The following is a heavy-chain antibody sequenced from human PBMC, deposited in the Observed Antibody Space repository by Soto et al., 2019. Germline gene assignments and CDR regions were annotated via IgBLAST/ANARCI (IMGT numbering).Heavy chain of an antibody. Sequence: GGSLRLSCAASGFTISSYAMYWVRQAPGKGLEWVSAISDNGDTTHYADSVKGRFTISRDTSKNTLYLQMNTLRAEDTAVYYCAKDKPGTTSFDYWGQGTLVTVSS. V-gene: IGHV3-23*01. CDR2: ISDNGDTT. CDR1: GFTISSYA. D-gene: IGHD1-1*01. CDR3: AKDKPGTTSFDY. J-gene: IGHJ4*02.